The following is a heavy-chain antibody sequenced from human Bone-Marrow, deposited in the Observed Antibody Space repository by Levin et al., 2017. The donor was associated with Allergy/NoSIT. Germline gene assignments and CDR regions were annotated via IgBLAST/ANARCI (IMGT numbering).Heavy chain of an antibody. CDR3: AKEGLAVAGYYFDS. J-gene: IGHJ4*02. V-gene: IGHV3-23*01. CDR1: GFTFSSYA. CDR2: ISGSGTIT. Sequence: AGGSLRLSCAASGFTFSSYAMSWVRQAPGKGLEWVSSISGSGTITHYAESVKGRFIISRDISKNMLHLQMNSLRAEDTAIYFCAKEGLAVAGYYFDSWGQGTLVTVSS. D-gene: IGHD6-19*01.